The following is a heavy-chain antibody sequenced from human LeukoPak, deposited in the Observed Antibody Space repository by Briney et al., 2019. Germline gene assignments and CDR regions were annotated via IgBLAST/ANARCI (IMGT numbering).Heavy chain of an antibody. CDR2: INPSGGST. V-gene: IGHV1-46*01. Sequence: ASVKVSCKASGYTFTSYYMHWVRQAPGQGLEWMGIINPSGGSTSYAQKFQGRVTMTRDTSTSTVYMELSSLRSEDTAVYYCARDRVTMIVVPRDAFDIRGQGTMVTVSS. CDR3: ARDRVTMIVVPRDAFDI. CDR1: GYTFTSYY. J-gene: IGHJ3*02. D-gene: IGHD3-22*01.